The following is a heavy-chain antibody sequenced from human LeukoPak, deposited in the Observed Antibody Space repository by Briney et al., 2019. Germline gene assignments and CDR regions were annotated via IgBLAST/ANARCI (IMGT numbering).Heavy chain of an antibody. J-gene: IGHJ5*02. CDR1: GYTFTGYY. V-gene: IGHV1-2*02. CDR2: INPNSGGT. Sequence: GASVKVSCKASGYTFTGYYMHWLRQAPGQGLEWMGWINPNSGGTNYARKFQGRVTMTRDTSISTAYMELSRLRSDDTAVYYCAREAVAKNNWFDPWGQGTLVTVSS. CDR3: AREAVAKNNWFDP.